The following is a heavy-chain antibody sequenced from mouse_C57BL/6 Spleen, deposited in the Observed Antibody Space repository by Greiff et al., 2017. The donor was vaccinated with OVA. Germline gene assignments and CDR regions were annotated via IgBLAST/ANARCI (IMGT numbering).Heavy chain of an antibody. CDR3: ASGVIYYDYDGGYYAMDY. J-gene: IGHJ4*01. CDR1: GFNIKNTY. D-gene: IGHD2-4*01. V-gene: IGHV14-3*01. CDR2: IDPANGNT. Sequence: VQLQQSVAELVRPGASVKLSCTASGFNIKNTYMHWVKQRPEQGLAWIGRIDPANGNTKYATKFQGKAPITAATSSNTAYLQLSSLTSEDPAIYYCASGVIYYDYDGGYYAMDYWGQGTSVTVSS.